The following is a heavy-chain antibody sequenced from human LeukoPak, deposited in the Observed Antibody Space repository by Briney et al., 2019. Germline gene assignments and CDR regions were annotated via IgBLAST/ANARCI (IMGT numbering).Heavy chain of an antibody. J-gene: IGHJ5*02. V-gene: IGHV1-18*01. CDR2: ISAYNGNT. D-gene: IGHD2-2*01. CDR3: ARHLVPAAMDNNWFDP. CDR1: GYTFTSYG. Sequence: ASVKVSCKASGYTFTSYGISWVRQAPGQGLEWMGWISAYNGNTNYAQKLQGRVTMTTDTSTSTAYMELRSLRSDDTAVYYCARHLVPAAMDNNWFDPWGQGTLVTVSS.